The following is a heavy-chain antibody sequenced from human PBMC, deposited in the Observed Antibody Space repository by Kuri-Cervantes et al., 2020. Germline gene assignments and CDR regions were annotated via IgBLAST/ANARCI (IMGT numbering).Heavy chain of an antibody. CDR3: ARDPSYHSSGYYYYYYGMDV. CDR2: IYYSGST. J-gene: IGHJ6*02. D-gene: IGHD3-22*01. CDR1: GGSISSYY. Sequence: SETLSLTCTVSGGSISSYYWSWIRQPAGKGLEWIGRIYYSGSTNYNPSLKSRVTISVDTSKNQFSPKLSSVTAVDTAVYYCARDPSYHSSGYYYYYYGMDVWGQGTTVTVSS. V-gene: IGHV4-4*07.